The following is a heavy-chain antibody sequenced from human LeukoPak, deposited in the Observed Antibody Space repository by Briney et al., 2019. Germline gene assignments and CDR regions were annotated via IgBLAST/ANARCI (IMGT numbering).Heavy chain of an antibody. Sequence: PSETLSLTCAVYGGSFSGYYWSWIRQPPGKGLEWIGEINHSGSTNYNPSLKSRVTISVDTSKNQFSLKLSSVTAADTAVYYCARLPTMIVVVATDAFDIWGQGTMVTVSS. CDR1: GGSFSGYY. D-gene: IGHD3-22*01. J-gene: IGHJ3*02. V-gene: IGHV4-34*01. CDR3: ARLPTMIVVVATDAFDI. CDR2: INHSGST.